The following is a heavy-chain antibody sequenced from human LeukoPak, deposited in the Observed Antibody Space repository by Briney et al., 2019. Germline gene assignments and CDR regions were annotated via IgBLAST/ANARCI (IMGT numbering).Heavy chain of an antibody. J-gene: IGHJ4*02. CDR3: ARPHCGGGKCYDY. CDR2: IDPTGSGQ. CDR1: GFTFRSNW. V-gene: IGHV3-7*03. Sequence: GGSLRLSCAASGFTFRSNWMSWLRQAPGKGLEWVTNIDPTGSGQYYVDSVKGRFTISRDDAKNSLYLQMNSLRAEDTAVYYCARPHCGGGKCYDYWGQGTLVTVS. D-gene: IGHD2-15*01.